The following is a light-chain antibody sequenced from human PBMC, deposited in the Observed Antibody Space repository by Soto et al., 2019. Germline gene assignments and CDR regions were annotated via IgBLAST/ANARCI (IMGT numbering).Light chain of an antibody. J-gene: IGLJ2*01. CDR1: SSDVGGYNY. CDR2: AVS. CDR3: CSYAGYYTLV. V-gene: IGLV2-11*01. Sequence: QSVLTQPRSVSGSPGQSVTISCTGTSSDVGGYNYVSWYQQHPGKAPKLIIYAVSGRPSGVPDRFSGSKSGNTASLTISGLQADDEADYYCCSYAGYYTLVFGGGTKLNVL.